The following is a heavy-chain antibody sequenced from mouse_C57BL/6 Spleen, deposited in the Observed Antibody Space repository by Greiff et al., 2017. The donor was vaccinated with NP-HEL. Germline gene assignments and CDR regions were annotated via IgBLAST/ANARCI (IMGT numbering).Heavy chain of an antibody. CDR3: ARCGLRRNFDY. Sequence: QVQLKESGAELVKPGASVKMSCKASGYTFTSYWITWVKQRPGQGLEWIGDIYPGSGSTNYNEKFKSKATLTVDTSSSTAYMQLSSLTSEDSAVYYCARCGLRRNFDYWGQGTTLTVSS. CDR1: GYTFTSYW. D-gene: IGHD2-4*01. V-gene: IGHV1-55*01. CDR2: IYPGSGST. J-gene: IGHJ2*01.